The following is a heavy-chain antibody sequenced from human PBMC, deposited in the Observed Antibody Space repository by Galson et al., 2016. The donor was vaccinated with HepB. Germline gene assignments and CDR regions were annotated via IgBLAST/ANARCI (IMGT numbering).Heavy chain of an antibody. CDR3: ARVSVLTSMETKSDAFDI. D-gene: IGHD2/OR15-2a*01. CDR1: Y. CDR2: VYSSGST. V-gene: IGHV4-61*02. Sequence: YWSWIRQPAGRGLEWIGRVYSSGSTNYNPSLKTRVTISINTSKNQFSLRLSFVTAADTAVYYCARVSVLTSMETKSDAFDIWGQGTMVTVSS. J-gene: IGHJ3*02.